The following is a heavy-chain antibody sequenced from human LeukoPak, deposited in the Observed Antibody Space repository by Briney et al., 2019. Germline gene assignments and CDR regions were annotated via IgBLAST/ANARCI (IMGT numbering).Heavy chain of an antibody. V-gene: IGHV1-8*01. CDR3: ARGPFYRYCSSTSCHRYYFDY. J-gene: IGHJ4*02. D-gene: IGHD2-2*01. CDR2: MNPNSGNT. CDR1: GYTFTSYD. Sequence: ASVKVSCKASGYTFTSYDINWVRQAPGQGLEWMGWMNPNSGNTGYAQKFQGRVTMTRNTSISTAYMELSSLRSEDTAVYYCARGPFYRYCSSTSCHRYYFDYWGQGTLVTVSS.